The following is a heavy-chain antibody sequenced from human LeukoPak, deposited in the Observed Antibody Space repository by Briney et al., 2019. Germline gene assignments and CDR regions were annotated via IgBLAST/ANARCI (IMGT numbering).Heavy chain of an antibody. J-gene: IGHJ4*02. CDR2: VSAYNGNT. D-gene: IGHD1-26*01. V-gene: IGHV1-18*01. CDR1: GYSFTSYV. Sequence: ASVKVSCKSSGYSFTSYVISWVRQAPGQGLEWMGWVSAYNGNTNYAQKFQGRVTMTTDTSTSTTYMELRSLRSDDTAVYYCARSGHTRSWWDSESQYSPRGDYWGQGTLVTVSS. CDR3: ARSGHTRSWWDSESQYSPRGDY.